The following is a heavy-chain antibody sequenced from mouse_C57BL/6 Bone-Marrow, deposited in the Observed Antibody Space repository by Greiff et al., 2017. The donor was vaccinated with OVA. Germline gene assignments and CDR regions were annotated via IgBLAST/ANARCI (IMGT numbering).Heavy chain of an antibody. CDR3: AREMGWLPYYFDY. V-gene: IGHV1-55*01. J-gene: IGHJ2*01. CDR2: IYPGSGST. CDR1: GYTFTSYW. D-gene: IGHD2-3*01. Sequence: QVQLQQPWAELVKPGASVKMSCKASGYTFTSYWITWVKQRPGQGLEWIGDIYPGSGSTNYNEKFKSKATLTVDTSSSTAYMQLSSLTSEDSAVYYCAREMGWLPYYFDYWGQGTTLTVSS.